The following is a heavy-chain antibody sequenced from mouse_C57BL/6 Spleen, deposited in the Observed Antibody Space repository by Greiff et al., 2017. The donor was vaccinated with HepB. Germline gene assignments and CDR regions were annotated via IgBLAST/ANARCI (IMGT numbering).Heavy chain of an antibody. J-gene: IGHJ2*01. V-gene: IGHV1-82*01. CDR3: ARSDPYYFDY. CDR1: GYAFSSSW. CDR2: IYPGDGDT. Sequence: VQLQQSGPELVKPGASVKISCKASGYAFSSSWMNWVKQRPGKGLEWIGRIYPGDGDTNYNGKFKGEATLTADKSSSTAYMQLSSLTSEDSAVYFCARSDPYYFDYWGQGTTLTVSS.